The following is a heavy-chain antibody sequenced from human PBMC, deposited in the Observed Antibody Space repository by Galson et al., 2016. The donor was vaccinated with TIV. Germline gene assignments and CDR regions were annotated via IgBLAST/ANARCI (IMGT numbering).Heavy chain of an antibody. CDR3: GRAFYNNGWFIEY. V-gene: IGHV3-33*01. CDR2: MWYDGSDK. CDR1: GFTFASYG. J-gene: IGHJ4*02. Sequence: SLRLSCAASGFTFASYGMHRVRQAPGKGLEWVTLMWYDGSDKYYADSVKGRFTISRDNSKNTLYLQMTSLRAEDTAMYYCGRAFYNNGWFIEYWGQGTLVTVSS. D-gene: IGHD6-19*01.